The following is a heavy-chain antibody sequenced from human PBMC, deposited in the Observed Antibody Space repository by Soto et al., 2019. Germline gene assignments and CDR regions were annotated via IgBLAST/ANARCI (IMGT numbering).Heavy chain of an antibody. V-gene: IGHV3-66*01. J-gene: IGHJ6*02. D-gene: IGHD2-8*01. CDR1: GFTVSSNY. CDR3: ARFLTGVYFDYGSDA. CDR2: IYSGGST. Sequence: EVQLVESGGGLVQPGGSLRLSCAASGFTVSSNYMSWVRQAPGKGLEWVSVIYSGGSTYYADSVKGRFTISRDNSKNTFYDLMVSPWADDTAVYYFARFLTGVYFDYGSDAWGEGTTVSVS.